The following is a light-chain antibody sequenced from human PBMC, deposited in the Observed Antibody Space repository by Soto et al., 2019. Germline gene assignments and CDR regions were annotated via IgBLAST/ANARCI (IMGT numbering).Light chain of an antibody. CDR1: QSLLNSNCDKS. Sequence: DIVRTQSPLSLPVTPGEPASISCRSSQSLLNSNCDKSLDWYLQNPGQSPQLLIYLVSNRASGVPDRFSVSGSCTDFTLKNSGVEADDVAVYYCMQTLHTPPTFGQGTKVEIK. CDR2: LVS. J-gene: IGKJ1*01. CDR3: MQTLHTPPT. V-gene: IGKV2-28*01.